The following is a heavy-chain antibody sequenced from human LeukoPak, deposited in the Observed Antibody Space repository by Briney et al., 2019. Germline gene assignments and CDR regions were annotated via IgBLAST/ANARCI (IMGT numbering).Heavy chain of an antibody. CDR2: IRSDGSDK. Sequence: GGSLRLSCAASGFTFSSYGMHWVRQPPGEGLEWVAFIRSDGSDKYYADSVKGRFTISRDNSKNTLYLQMNSLRAEDTAVYYCAKPPSITIFGVDYNYFDPWGQGTLVSVSS. V-gene: IGHV3-30*02. J-gene: IGHJ5*02. D-gene: IGHD3-3*01. CDR3: AKPPSITIFGVDYNYFDP. CDR1: GFTFSSYG.